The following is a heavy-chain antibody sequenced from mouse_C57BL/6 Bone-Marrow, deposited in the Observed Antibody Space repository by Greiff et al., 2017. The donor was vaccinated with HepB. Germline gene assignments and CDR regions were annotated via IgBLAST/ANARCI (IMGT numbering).Heavy chain of an antibody. D-gene: IGHD1-1*02. J-gene: IGHJ3*01. Sequence: VQVVESGAELARPGASVKLSCKASGYPFTSYGIRWVKQSTGQGLEWIGEIYPRSGNTYYNEKFKGKATLTADKSSSTAYMELRSLTSEDSAVYFCSRRVGGWFAYWGQGTLVTVSA. CDR3: SRRVGGWFAY. CDR1: GYPFTSYG. CDR2: IYPRSGNT. V-gene: IGHV1-81*01.